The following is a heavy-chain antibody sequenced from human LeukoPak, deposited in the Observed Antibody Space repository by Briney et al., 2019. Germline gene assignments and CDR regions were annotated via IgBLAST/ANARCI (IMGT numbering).Heavy chain of an antibody. D-gene: IGHD3-3*01. Sequence: PGGSLRLSCAASGFTFSTYGMHWVRQAPGQGLVWVSHINSDGSGISYADSVKGRFTISRDNAKNTLYLQMNSLRAEDTAVYYCARDVDFWSGPDYWGQGTLVTVSS. J-gene: IGHJ4*02. CDR3: ARDVDFWSGPDY. CDR1: GFTFSTYG. CDR2: INSDGSGI. V-gene: IGHV3-74*01.